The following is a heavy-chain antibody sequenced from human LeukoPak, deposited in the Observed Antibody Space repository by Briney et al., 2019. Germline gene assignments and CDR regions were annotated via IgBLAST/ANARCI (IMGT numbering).Heavy chain of an antibody. D-gene: IGHD1-26*01. CDR2: ISGSGGRT. CDR1: GFTFSGYA. V-gene: IGHV3-23*01. Sequence: GGSLRLSCAASGFTFSGYAMSWVRQAPRKGLEWVSAISGSGGRTYYADSVKGRFTISRDNSKNTLYLQMNSLRAEDTAVHYCATAGSYFDSWGEGTLVTVSS. CDR3: ATAGSYFDS. J-gene: IGHJ4*02.